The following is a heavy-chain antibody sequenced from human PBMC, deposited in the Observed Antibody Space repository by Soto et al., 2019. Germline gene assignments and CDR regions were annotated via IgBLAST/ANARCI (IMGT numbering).Heavy chain of an antibody. CDR2: ISAYNGNT. D-gene: IGHD1-26*01. CDR1: GYTFTSDG. J-gene: IGHJ4*02. V-gene: IGHV1-18*01. CDR3: AREYIVGATKGFDY. Sequence: ASVKVSCKASGYTFTSDGISWVRQAPGQGLEWMGWISAYNGNTNYAQKLQGRVTMTTDTSTSTAYMELRSLRSDDTAVYYCAREYIVGATKGFDYWGQGTLVTVSS.